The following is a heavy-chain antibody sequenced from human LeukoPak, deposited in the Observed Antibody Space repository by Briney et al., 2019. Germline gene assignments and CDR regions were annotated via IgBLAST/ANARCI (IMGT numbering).Heavy chain of an antibody. V-gene: IGHV3-11*03. D-gene: IGHD3-10*01. CDR1: GFTFSDYY. CDR2: ISSSSSYT. J-gene: IGHJ4*02. Sequence: GGSLRLSCAASGFTFSDYYMSWIRQAPGKGLEWVSYISSSSSYTNYADSVKGRFTISRDNSKNTLYLQMNSLRAEDTAVYYCAKRFGELLFDYWGQGTLVTVSS. CDR3: AKRFGELLFDY.